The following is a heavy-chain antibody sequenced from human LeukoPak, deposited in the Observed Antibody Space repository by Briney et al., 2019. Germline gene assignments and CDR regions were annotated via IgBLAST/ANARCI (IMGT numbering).Heavy chain of an antibody. CDR3: ARGRAYYYGSGAFDY. J-gene: IGHJ4*02. V-gene: IGHV4-34*01. CDR2: INHSGST. Sequence: PSETLSLTCAVYGGSLSGYYWSWIRQPPGKGLEWIGEINHSGSTNYNPSLKSRVTISVDTSKNQFSLKLSSVTAADTAVYYCARGRAYYYGSGAFDYWGQGTLVTVSS. D-gene: IGHD3-10*01. CDR1: GGSLSGYY.